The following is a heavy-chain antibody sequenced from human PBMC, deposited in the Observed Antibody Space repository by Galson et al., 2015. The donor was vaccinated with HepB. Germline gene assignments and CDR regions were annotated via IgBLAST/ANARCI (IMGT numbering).Heavy chain of an antibody. Sequence: SLRLSCAASGFTFSSYAMSWVRQAPGKGLEWVSAISGGGSTYYADSVKGRFTISRDNSKNTLYLQMNSLRAEDTAVYYCAKDRCSGGSCYSGRLDVWGQGTTVTVSS. CDR3: AKDRCSGGSCYSGRLDV. V-gene: IGHV3-23*01. CDR2: ISGGGST. CDR1: GFTFSSYA. J-gene: IGHJ6*02. D-gene: IGHD2-15*01.